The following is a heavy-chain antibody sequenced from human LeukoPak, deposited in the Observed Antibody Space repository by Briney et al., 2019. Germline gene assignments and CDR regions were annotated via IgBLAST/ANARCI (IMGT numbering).Heavy chain of an antibody. V-gene: IGHV3-20*01. J-gene: IGHJ4*02. CDR1: GFTFDDYG. D-gene: IGHD6-13*01. CDR3: PRTGYSSSWYTVHY. CDR2: INWYGGST. Sequence: PGGSLRLSCAASGFTFDDYGMSWVRQAPGKGLEWVSGINWYGGSTGYADSVRGRLTISRDNDKNSLCLQMNSLTAEDTDLCHCPRTGYSSSWYTVHYWAQGTLVTVSS.